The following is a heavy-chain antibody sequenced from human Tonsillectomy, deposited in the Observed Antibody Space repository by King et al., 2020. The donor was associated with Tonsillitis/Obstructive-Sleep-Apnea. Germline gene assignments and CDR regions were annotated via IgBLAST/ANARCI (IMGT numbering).Heavy chain of an antibody. D-gene: IGHD3-10*01. Sequence: QLVQSGAEVKKPGSSVKVSCKASGGTFSSYAISWVRQAPGQGLEWMGGIIPIFGTANYAQKFQGRVTITADESTSTAYMELSSLRSEDTAVYYCARGYYYGSGSYLYYFDYWGQGTLVIVSS. J-gene: IGHJ4*02. CDR1: GGTFSSYA. CDR3: ARGYYYGSGSYLYYFDY. CDR2: IIPIFGTA. V-gene: IGHV1-69*01.